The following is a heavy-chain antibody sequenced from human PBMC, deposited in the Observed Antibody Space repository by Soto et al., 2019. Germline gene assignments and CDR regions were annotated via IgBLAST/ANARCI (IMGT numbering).Heavy chain of an antibody. CDR2: IYYSGTT. CDR3: ARQSGGYYYYGMDV. J-gene: IGHJ6*02. V-gene: IGHV4-59*08. CDR1: GGSISDYY. Sequence: QVQLQESGPGLVKPSETLSLTCTVSGGSISDYYWSWIRQPPGKGLEWIGYIYYSGTTNYSPSLKSRVTISVDTSKNQFSLKLSSVTAADSAIYYCARQSGGYYYYGMDVWGQGTTVTVSS. D-gene: IGHD1-26*01.